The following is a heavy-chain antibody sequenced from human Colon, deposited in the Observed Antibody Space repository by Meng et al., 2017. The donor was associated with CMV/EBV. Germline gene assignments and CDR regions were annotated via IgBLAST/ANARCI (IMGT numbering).Heavy chain of an antibody. CDR2: SGDKANGYTA. CDR1: GFTRKDHY. V-gene: IGHV3-72*01. J-gene: IGHJ5*02. Sequence: CAASGFTRKDHYMTWVRQVPGKGLEWVGRSGDKANGYTAEYAASVKGRFSISRDDSENSLYLQMNSLKTEDTALYYCSIITGWNRGSWGQGTLVTSPQ. CDR3: SIITGWNRGS. D-gene: IGHD1-1*01.